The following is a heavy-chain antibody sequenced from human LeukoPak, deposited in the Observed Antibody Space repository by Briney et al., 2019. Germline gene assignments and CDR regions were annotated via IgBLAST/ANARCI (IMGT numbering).Heavy chain of an antibody. CDR1: GASTSDYY. V-gene: IGHV4-59*01. Sequence: SETLSLTCTIFGASTSDYYWSWVRQPPGKGLESIGYIHHTGSFDYNPSLNSRATISLDTSKNQFSLKLTSVTAADTAVYYCTRGHWALDCWGQGPLVTVSS. D-gene: IGHD3-16*01. CDR3: TRGHWALDC. CDR2: IHHTGSF. J-gene: IGHJ4*02.